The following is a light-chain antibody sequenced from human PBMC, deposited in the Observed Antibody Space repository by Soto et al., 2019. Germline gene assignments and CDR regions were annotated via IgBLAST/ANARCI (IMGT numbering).Light chain of an antibody. J-gene: IGKJ4*01. CDR1: QGIGSF. Sequence: IQLTQTPSSLSASVGDRVTITCRASQGIGSFLAWYQQKPGKAPKLLIYAASSLQSGVPSRFSGSGFGTDFTLTITSLQPEDFATYYCQQVESYPSTFGGGTKVEMK. CDR3: QQVESYPST. CDR2: AAS. V-gene: IGKV1-9*01.